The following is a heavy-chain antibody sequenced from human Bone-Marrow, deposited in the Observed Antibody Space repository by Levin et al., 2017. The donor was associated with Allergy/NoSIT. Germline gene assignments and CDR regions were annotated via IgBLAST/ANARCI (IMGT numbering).Heavy chain of an antibody. CDR3: ARGRYCSGGSCYNPLDF. V-gene: IGHV3-64*01. Sequence: PGGSLRLSCAASGFTFSSYAMHWVRQAPGKGLEYVSAISSNGGSTYYANSVKGRFTISRDNSKNTLYLQMGSLRAEDMAVYYCARGRYCSGGSCYNPLDFGGQGTLVTVSS. J-gene: IGHJ4*02. CDR2: ISSNGGST. CDR1: GFTFSSYA. D-gene: IGHD2-15*01.